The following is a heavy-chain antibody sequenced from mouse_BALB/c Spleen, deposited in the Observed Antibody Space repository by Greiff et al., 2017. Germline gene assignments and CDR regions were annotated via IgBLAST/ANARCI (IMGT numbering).Heavy chain of an antibody. CDR3: ARHEDYGNQFAY. J-gene: IGHJ3*01. V-gene: IGHV5-9-3*01. CDR1: GFTFSSYA. Sequence: EVMLVESGGGLVKPGGSLKLSCAASGFTFSSYAMSWVRQTPEKRLEWVATISSGGSYTYYPDSVKGRFTISRDNAKNTLYMQMSSLRSEDTAMYYCARHEDYGNQFAYWGQGTLVTVSA. CDR2: ISSGGSYT. D-gene: IGHD2-1*01.